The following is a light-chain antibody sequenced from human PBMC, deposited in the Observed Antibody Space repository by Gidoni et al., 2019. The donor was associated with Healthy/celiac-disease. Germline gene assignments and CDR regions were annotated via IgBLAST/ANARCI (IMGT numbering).Light chain of an antibody. Sequence: DIVMTQYPLSLPVTPGEPASTSCRSSQSILHSNGYNFLDCYLQKPGQSPQLLIYLGSNPACRVAGRISSGGSAADIPLIISRVEEEDVGDYCYMRALQTPTFGQGTRLEIK. V-gene: IGKV2-28*01. CDR3: MRALQTPT. J-gene: IGKJ5*01. CDR2: LGS. CDR1: QSILHSNGYNF.